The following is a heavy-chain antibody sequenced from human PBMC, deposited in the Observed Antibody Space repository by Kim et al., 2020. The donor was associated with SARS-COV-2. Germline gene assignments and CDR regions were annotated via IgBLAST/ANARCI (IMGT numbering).Heavy chain of an antibody. V-gene: IGHV3-7*01. CDR3: ARETLGGYSGYGQYYYYYMDV. Sequence: GGSLRLSCAASGFTFSSYWMSWVRQAPGKGLEWVANIKQDGSEKYYVDSVKGRFTISRDNAKNSLYLQMNSLRAEDTAVYYCARETLGGYSGYGQYYYYYMDVWVKGTTVTVSS. D-gene: IGHD5-12*01. CDR2: IKQDGSEK. J-gene: IGHJ6*03. CDR1: GFTFSSYW.